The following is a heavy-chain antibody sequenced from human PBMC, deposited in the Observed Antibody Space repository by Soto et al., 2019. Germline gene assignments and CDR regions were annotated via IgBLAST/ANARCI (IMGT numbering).Heavy chain of an antibody. J-gene: IGHJ5*02. CDR3: AIFGEVVEWFHP. D-gene: IGHD3-3*01. CDR1: GYTFSGLS. Sequence: ASVKVSCKVSGYTFSGLSIHWVRQAPGKGLEWMGGFDPEEGDKVYAQRFQGRVTMTEDTSADTAFMELSSLRSDDTAIYYCAIFGEVVEWFHPSGQGTLVTVCS. V-gene: IGHV1-24*01. CDR2: FDPEEGDK.